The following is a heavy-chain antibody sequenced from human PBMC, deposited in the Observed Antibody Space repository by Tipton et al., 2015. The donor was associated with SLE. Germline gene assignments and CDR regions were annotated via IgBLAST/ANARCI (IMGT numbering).Heavy chain of an antibody. J-gene: IGHJ4*02. Sequence: QVQLVQSGAEVKKPGASVKVSCKASGYTFSNHGISWVRQAPGQGLEWMGWISAYNGNTNYAQKFQGRVTMTTDTSTSTAYMELTSLRSDDTAVYYCARDTSEWIRHVLGYWGQGTLVTVSS. CDR3: ARDTSEWIRHVLGY. D-gene: IGHD3-16*01. V-gene: IGHV1-18*01. CDR1: GYTFSNHG. CDR2: ISAYNGNT.